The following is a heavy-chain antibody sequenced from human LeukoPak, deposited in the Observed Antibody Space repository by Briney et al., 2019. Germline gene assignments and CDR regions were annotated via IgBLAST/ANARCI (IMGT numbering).Heavy chain of an antibody. V-gene: IGHV3-30*02. CDR3: AKNGAKLHTYYMDV. J-gene: IGHJ6*04. Sequence: PGGSLRLSCAASGFTFSRYGMHWVRQAPGKGLEWVTFIRYDGSNKYYADSVKGRFTISRDNSKNTLYLQMNSLRAEDTAVYYCAKNGAKLHTYYMDVWGKGTTVTISS. CDR1: GFTFSRYG. CDR2: IRYDGSNK. D-gene: IGHD4/OR15-4a*01.